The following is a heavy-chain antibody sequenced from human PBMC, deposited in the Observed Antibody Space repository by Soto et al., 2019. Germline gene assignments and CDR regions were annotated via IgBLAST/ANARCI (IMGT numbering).Heavy chain of an antibody. Sequence: QVPLVQSGAEVKKPGASVKVSCKTSGYTFTNYGISWVRQAPGQGPQWMGWISCYNGDTKYAQTLQGRVTMTTDTSTSTAYMELRSLRFDDTAVYYCARGGSTWSAEYYQHWGQGTVVIVS. CDR1: GYTFTNYG. V-gene: IGHV1-18*01. J-gene: IGHJ1*01. CDR3: ARGGSTWSAEYYQH. CDR2: ISCYNGDT. D-gene: IGHD6-13*01.